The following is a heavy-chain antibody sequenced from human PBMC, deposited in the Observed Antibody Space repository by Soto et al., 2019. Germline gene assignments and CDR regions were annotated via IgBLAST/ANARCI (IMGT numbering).Heavy chain of an antibody. J-gene: IGHJ4*02. CDR3: ASGGGSLNVDS. Sequence: GGSLRLSCAASGFTFRSYWMQWVRQAPGKGLVWVSWINSDGSSTSYADSVKGRFTISRDNAKNTLYLQMNSLRAEDTAVYYCASGGGSLNVDSWGQGTLVTVSS. V-gene: IGHV3-74*01. CDR1: GFTFRSYW. CDR2: INSDGSST. D-gene: IGHD6-13*01.